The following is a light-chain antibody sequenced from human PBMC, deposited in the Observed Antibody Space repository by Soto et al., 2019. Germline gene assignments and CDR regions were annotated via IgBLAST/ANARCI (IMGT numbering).Light chain of an antibody. J-gene: IGKJ5*01. CDR2: AAS. Sequence: IVLTQSPGTLSLSPGERATLSCRASQSVTSSYLAWYQQRPGQAPRLLIYAASSRAAGIPARFSGSGSGTDFTLTISSLEPEDSAVYYCQQRNIWPPVTFGQGTRLEIK. CDR3: QQRNIWPPVT. CDR1: QSVTSSY. V-gene: IGKV3D-20*02.